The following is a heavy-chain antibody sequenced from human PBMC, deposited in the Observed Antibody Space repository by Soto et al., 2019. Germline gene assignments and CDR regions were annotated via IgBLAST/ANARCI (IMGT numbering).Heavy chain of an antibody. CDR1: GGSISSGDYY. Sequence: QVQLQESGPGLVKPSQTLSLTCTVSGGSISSGDYYWSWIRQPPGKGLEWIGYIYYSGSTYYNPSLNRRVTISVDTSKNQFSLKLSSVTAADTGVYYCAGVAYSSSSGTLWYYYYGMDVWGQGTTVTVSS. CDR2: IYYSGST. V-gene: IGHV4-30-4*01. CDR3: AGVAYSSSSGTLWYYYYGMDV. D-gene: IGHD6-6*01. J-gene: IGHJ6*02.